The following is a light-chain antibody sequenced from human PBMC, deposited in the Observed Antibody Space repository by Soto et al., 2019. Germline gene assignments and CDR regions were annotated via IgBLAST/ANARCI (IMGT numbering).Light chain of an antibody. CDR3: HQYYGIPLT. CDR1: RSLLHNSNDKNY. V-gene: IGKV4-1*01. J-gene: IGKJ4*01. Sequence: DIVMTQSPDSLAVSLGEWATINCKSSRSLLHNSNDKNYLAWYQQKPGQPPKLLFYWASTRQSGVPERFSGSGSERDFTLTVTSLRAEDVAVYYCHQYYGIPLTFGGGTQVEIK. CDR2: WAS.